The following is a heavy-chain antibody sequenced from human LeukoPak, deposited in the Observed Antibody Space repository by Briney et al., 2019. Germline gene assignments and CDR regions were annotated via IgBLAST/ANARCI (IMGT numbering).Heavy chain of an antibody. V-gene: IGHV3-21*01. J-gene: IGHJ5*02. Sequence: KPGGSLRLSCGASGFTFSSYSMNWVRQAPGKGLEWVSSISSSSSYMYYADSVKGRFTISRDNAKNSLYLQMNSLRAEDTAVYYCARDLFHDYTTAYNWFDPWGQGTLVTVSS. D-gene: IGHD4/OR15-4a*01. CDR1: GFTFSSYS. CDR3: ARDLFHDYTTAYNWFDP. CDR2: ISSSSSYM.